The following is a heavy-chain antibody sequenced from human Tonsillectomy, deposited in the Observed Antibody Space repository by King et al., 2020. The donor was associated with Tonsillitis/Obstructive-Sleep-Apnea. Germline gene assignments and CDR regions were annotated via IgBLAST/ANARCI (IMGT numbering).Heavy chain of an antibody. D-gene: IGHD1-1*01. CDR1: GGSISSGGYY. Sequence: LQLQESGPGLVKPSQTLSLTCTVSGGSISSGGYYWSWIRQHPGKGLEWIGYIYYSGSTYYNPSLKSRVTISVDKSKNHLSLKLSSVTAADTALYYCARQLGNWFDPWGQGTLVTVSS. CDR3: ARQLGNWFDP. V-gene: IGHV4-31*03. CDR2: IYYSGST. J-gene: IGHJ5*02.